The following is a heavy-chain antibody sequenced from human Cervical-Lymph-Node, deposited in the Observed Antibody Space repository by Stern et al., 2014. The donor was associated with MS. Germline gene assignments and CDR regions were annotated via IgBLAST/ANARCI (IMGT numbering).Heavy chain of an antibody. CDR2: IYPGDPDT. Sequence: MQLVQSGAEVKKAGESLKISCKGYGYSFSSYWIGWVRQMPGKGLEWLGFIYPGDPDTRYSPSFQGQVTILADQPIRPAYLTWSRLKASDTAMYFCASFSGSHSDAFDMWGQGTMVTVSS. CDR1: GYSFSSYW. D-gene: IGHD1-26*01. CDR3: ASFSGSHSDAFDM. J-gene: IGHJ3*02. V-gene: IGHV5-51*01.